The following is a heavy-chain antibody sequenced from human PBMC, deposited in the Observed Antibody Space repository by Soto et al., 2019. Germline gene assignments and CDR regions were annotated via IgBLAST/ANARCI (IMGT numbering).Heavy chain of an antibody. CDR2: INAGNGNT. J-gene: IGHJ5*02. CDR1: GYTFTSYA. CDR3: ARVQYPNYCSGGSCYGWFDP. Sequence: ASVKVSCKASGYTFTSYAMHWVRQAPGQRLELMGWINAGNGNTKYSQKFQGRVTITRDTSASTAYMELSSLRSEDTAVYYCARVQYPNYCSGGSCYGWFDPWGQGTLVTVYS. V-gene: IGHV1-3*01. D-gene: IGHD2-15*01.